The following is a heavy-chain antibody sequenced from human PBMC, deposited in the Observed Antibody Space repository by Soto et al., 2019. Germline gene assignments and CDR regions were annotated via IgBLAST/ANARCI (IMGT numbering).Heavy chain of an antibody. D-gene: IGHD1-26*01. CDR1: GFTFSSYW. V-gene: IGHV3-7*03. CDR3: AKLTHFLSGSYSEGFIYFDY. J-gene: IGHJ4*02. CDR2: IQQDGSER. Sequence: EVQLVESGGGLVQPGGSLRLSCAASGFTFSSYWMGWVRQAPGKGLEWVANIQQDGSERHYGGSVKGRFTISRDNAKNSLYLQMNSLRAEDTAVYYCAKLTHFLSGSYSEGFIYFDYWGQGTLVTVSS.